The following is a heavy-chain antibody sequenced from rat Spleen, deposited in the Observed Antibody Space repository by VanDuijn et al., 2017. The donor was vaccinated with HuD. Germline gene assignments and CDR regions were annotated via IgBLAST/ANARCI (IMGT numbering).Heavy chain of an antibody. CDR1: GFTFSNCD. V-gene: IGHV5-27*01. CDR2: ISPSGGST. Sequence: EVQLVESGGGLVQPGRSLKLSCVASGFTFSNCDMAWVRQAPTKGLEWVASISPSGGSTYYRDSVKGRFTISRDNARSILYLQMNSLRSEDTATYYCTRVRITGIPGFAFWGQGTLVTVSS. D-gene: IGHD1-4*01. J-gene: IGHJ3*01. CDR3: TRVRITGIPGFAF.